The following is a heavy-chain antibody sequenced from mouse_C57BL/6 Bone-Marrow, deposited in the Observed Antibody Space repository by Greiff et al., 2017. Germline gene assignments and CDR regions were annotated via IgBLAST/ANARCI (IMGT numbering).Heavy chain of an antibody. V-gene: IGHV1-55*01. CDR1: GYTFTSYW. J-gene: IGHJ4*01. D-gene: IGHD1-1*01. CDR3: ARTGSSLYYAMDY. Sequence: QVQLQQPGAELVKPGASVKMSCKASGYTFTSYWITWVKQRPGQGLEWIGDISPGSGSTNYNEKFKSKATLTVDTSSSTAYMQLSSLTSEDSAVYYCARTGSSLYYAMDYWGQGTSVTVSS. CDR2: ISPGSGST.